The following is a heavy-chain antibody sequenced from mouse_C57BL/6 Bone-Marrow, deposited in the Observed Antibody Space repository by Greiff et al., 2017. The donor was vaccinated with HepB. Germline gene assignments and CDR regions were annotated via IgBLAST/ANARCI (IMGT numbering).Heavy chain of an antibody. D-gene: IGHD1-1*01. J-gene: IGHJ1*03. CDR1: GYTFTDYY. Sequence: QVQLQQSGAELVRPGASVKLSCKASGYTFTDYYINWVKQRPGQGLEWIARIYPGSGNTYYNEKFKGKATLTAEKSSSTAYMQLSSLTSEDSAVYFCAGGSSYFYWYFDVWGTGTTVTVSS. CDR2: IYPGSGNT. CDR3: AGGSSYFYWYFDV. V-gene: IGHV1-76*01.